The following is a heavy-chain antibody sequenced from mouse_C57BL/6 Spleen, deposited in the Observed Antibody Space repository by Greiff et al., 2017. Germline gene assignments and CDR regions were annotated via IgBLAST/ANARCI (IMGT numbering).Heavy chain of an antibody. CDR1: GFSLTSYG. CDR2: IWSGGST. CDR3: ARKRELEPGVYFDY. J-gene: IGHJ2*01. D-gene: IGHD4-1*01. V-gene: IGHV2-2*01. Sequence: VHLVESGPGLVQPSQSLSITCTVSGFSLTSYGVHWVRQSPGKGLEWLGVIWSGGSTDYNAAFISRLSISKDNSKSQVFFKMNSLQADDTAIYYCARKRELEPGVYFDYWGQGTTLTVSS.